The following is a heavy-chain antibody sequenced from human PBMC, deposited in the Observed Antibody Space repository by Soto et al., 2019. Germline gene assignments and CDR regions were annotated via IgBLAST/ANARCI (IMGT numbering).Heavy chain of an antibody. CDR3: ARDRGAYGMDV. CDR2: ISAYNGNT. Sequence: QVQLVQSGAEVKKPGASVKVSCKASGYTFTSYGISWVRQAPGQGLEWMGWISAYNGNTNYAQKHQGRVTMTTDTATRTAYMELRSLRSDDTAVYYCARDRGAYGMDVWGQGTTVTVSS. J-gene: IGHJ6*02. V-gene: IGHV1-18*01. CDR1: GYTFTSYG.